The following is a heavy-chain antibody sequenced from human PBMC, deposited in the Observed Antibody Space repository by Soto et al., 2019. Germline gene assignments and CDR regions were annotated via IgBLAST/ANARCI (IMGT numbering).Heavy chain of an antibody. CDR1: GFTFSNYW. CDR2: IKEDGSEK. CDR3: VRFSILVSGRGRGAFFDS. V-gene: IGHV3-7*03. Sequence: EVQLVESGGGLVQPGGSLRLSCAASGFTFSNYWMSWVRQVPGKGLAWVSNIKEDGSEKYYVDSVKGRFTISRDNAKNLVHPQMNSLRDEDPAVYYCVRFSILVSGRGRGAFFDSWGQGTPVTVSS. D-gene: IGHD6-19*01. J-gene: IGHJ4*02.